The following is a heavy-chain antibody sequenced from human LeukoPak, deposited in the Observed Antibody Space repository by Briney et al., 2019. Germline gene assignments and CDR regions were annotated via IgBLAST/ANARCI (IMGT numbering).Heavy chain of an antibody. CDR2: VNPNSGGT. CDR3: ARDSLWFGEYYYHGMAV. CDR1: GYTFTGYY. J-gene: IGHJ6*02. V-gene: IGHV1-2*02. D-gene: IGHD3-10*01. Sequence: ASVKVSCKASGYTFTGYYMHWVRQAPGQGLEWMGWVNPNSGGTNDAQKFQGRGTMTRDTSISTASMELTRLSSDDTAVYYCARDSLWFGEYYYHGMAVWGQETTATVPS.